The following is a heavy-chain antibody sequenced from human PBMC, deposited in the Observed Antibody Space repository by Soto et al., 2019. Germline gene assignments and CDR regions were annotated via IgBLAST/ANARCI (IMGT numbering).Heavy chain of an antibody. D-gene: IGHD1-7*01. J-gene: IGHJ6*02. CDR1: GGSIRDYF. CDR2: ISSSGTV. V-gene: IGHV4-59*01. Sequence: SETLSLTCSVSGGSIRDYFWTWIRQSPGRGLEWIGYISSSGTVKYNSSLKSRVTISLDRSRNQFSLKLSSVTAADTAVYFCARDRKLELPGNDYYYGMDVWGQGTTVTVSS. CDR3: ARDRKLELPGNDYYYGMDV.